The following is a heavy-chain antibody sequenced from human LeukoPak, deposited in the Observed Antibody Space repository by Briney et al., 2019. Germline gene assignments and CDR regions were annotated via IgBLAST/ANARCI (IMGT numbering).Heavy chain of an antibody. CDR2: IRYDGSNK. J-gene: IGHJ6*02. D-gene: IGHD3-10*01. V-gene: IGHV3-30*02. CDR1: GFTFSSYG. Sequence: GGSLRLSCAASGFTFSSYGMHWVRQAPGKGLEWVAFIRYDGSNKYYADPVKGRFTISRDNSKNTLYLQMNSLRAEDTAVYYCAKASDYYGSGRGNHYYYYGMDVWGQGTTVTVSS. CDR3: AKASDYYGSGRGNHYYYYGMDV.